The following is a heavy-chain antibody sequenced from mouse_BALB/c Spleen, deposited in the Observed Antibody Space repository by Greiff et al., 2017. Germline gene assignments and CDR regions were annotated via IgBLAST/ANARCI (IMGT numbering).Heavy chain of an antibody. CDR3: ARGKYGNTSWFAY. CDR1: GFTFSDYY. V-gene: IGHV5-4*02. J-gene: IGHJ3*01. Sequence: EVHLVESGGGLVKPGGSLKLSCAASGFTFSDYYMYWVRQTPEKRLEWVATISDGGSYTYYPDSVKGRFTISRDNAKNNLYLQMSSLKSEDTAMYYCARGKYGNTSWFAYWGQGTLVTVSA. D-gene: IGHD2-10*02. CDR2: ISDGGSYT.